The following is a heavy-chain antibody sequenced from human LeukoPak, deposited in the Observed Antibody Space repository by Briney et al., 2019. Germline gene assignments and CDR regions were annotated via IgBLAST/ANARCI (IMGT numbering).Heavy chain of an antibody. CDR1: GFTFSSYG. CDR3: ARDVYYDSSGYNNFDY. J-gene: IGHJ4*02. D-gene: IGHD3-22*01. V-gene: IGHV3-33*01. CDR2: IWYDGSNK. Sequence: TRGSLRLSCAASGFTFSSYGMHWVRQAPGRGLEWVPVIWYDGSNKYYADSVKGRFTISRDNSKNTLYLQMNSLRAEDTAVYYCARDVYYDSSGYNNFDYWGQGTLVTVSS.